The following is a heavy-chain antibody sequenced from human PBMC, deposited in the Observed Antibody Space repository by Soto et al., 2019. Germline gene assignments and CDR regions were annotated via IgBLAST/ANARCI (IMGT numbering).Heavy chain of an antibody. J-gene: IGHJ4*02. D-gene: IGHD1-20*01. Sequence: QITLKESGPALVKPTQPLTLTCTFSGFSLSTSGVGVGWIRQPPGKALESLALIYWDNDRRYNPFLKSRLAITEDTSKNQGVLTMTNVDPVDTATYHCAHRRGGYNWDDGDFDYCGPGTLVTVSS. CDR1: GFSLSTSGVG. CDR2: IYWDNDR. V-gene: IGHV2-5*02. CDR3: AHRRGGYNWDDGDFDY.